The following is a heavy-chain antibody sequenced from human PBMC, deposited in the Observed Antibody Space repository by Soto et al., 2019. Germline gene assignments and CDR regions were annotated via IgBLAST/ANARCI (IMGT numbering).Heavy chain of an antibody. CDR1: GGSFSGYY. D-gene: IGHD2-15*01. V-gene: IGHV4-34*01. Sequence: SETLSLTCAVYGGSFSGYYWSWIRQPPGKGLGWIGEINHSGSTNYNPSLKRLVTISVDTSKNQYSLKLSSVTAADTDVYYCARLGVVAATPRYYYYYGMDVWGKGTTVTVSS. CDR3: ARLGVVAATPRYYYYYGMDV. J-gene: IGHJ6*04. CDR2: INHSGST.